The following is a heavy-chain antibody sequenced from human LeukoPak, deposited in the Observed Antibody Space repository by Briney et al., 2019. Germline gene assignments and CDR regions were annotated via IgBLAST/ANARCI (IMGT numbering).Heavy chain of an antibody. Sequence: PSETLSLTCTVSGGSISSDDYYWSWIRQPPGKGLEWIGYIYYSGSTDYNPSLKSRVTISVDMSKNQFSLKLSSVTAADTAVYYCARDPGITIFGVVIYWYFDLWGRGTLVTVSS. CDR3: ARDPGITIFGVVIYWYFDL. CDR1: GGSISSDDYY. CDR2: IYYSGST. V-gene: IGHV4-30-4*01. J-gene: IGHJ2*01. D-gene: IGHD3-3*01.